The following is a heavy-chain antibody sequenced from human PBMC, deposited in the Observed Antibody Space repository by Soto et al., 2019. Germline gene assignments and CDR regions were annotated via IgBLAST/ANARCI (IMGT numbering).Heavy chain of an antibody. J-gene: IGHJ4*02. CDR2: INEHGSET. V-gene: IGHV3-7*02. Sequence: EVQLVQSGGGLVQPGGSLRLSCVVSELTVRNEWMTWVRQAPGKGLEWVDNINEHGSETYYVDSVKGRFIISRDNAKNLRFLQMNSLRAEDTAVYYCATHSRFKKDYGGQGTLVTVSS. D-gene: IGHD3-3*01. CDR3: ATHSRFKKDY. CDR1: ELTVRNEW.